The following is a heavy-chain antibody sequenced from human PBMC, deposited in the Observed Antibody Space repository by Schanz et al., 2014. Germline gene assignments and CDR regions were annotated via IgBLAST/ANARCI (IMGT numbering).Heavy chain of an antibody. D-gene: IGHD1-1*01. CDR1: GGSISSGGYS. J-gene: IGHJ6*02. CDR2: IYYSGST. Sequence: QVQLQESGPGLVKPSQTLSLTCAVSGGSISSGGYSWNWIRQPPGKGLEWIVYIYYSGSTSYNPSRKSRVTISVDTSKNQFSLKLSSVTAADTAVYYCARGGRTTYNYYYGMDVWGQGTTVTVSS. V-gene: IGHV4-30-4*07. CDR3: ARGGRTTYNYYYGMDV.